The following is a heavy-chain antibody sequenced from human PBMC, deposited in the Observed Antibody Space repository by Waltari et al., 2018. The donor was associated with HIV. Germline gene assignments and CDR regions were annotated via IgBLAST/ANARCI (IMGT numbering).Heavy chain of an antibody. D-gene: IGHD2-15*01. CDR2: ISGGGERT. J-gene: IGHJ4*02. V-gene: IGHV3-23*01. CDR3: ANSLGRIVDY. CDR1: GFTFSSYP. Sequence: EVQLLESGGGLVQSGGSLRVSCAASGFTFSSYPMSWVRQAPGKGLEWVSGISGGGERTYYADSVKGRFTISRDNSKNTLYLQMNSLRAEDTAVYYCANSLGRIVDYWGQGTLVTVSS.